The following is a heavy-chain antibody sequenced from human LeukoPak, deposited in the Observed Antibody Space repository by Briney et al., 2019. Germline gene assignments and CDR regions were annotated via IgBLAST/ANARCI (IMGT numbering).Heavy chain of an antibody. CDR3: ASGGSGYYPNAFDI. V-gene: IGHV1-69*05. D-gene: IGHD3-22*01. Sequence: ASVKVSCKASGGTFSSYAISWVRQAPGQGLEWMGGIIPIFGTANYAQKFQGRVTITTDESTSTAYMELSSLRSEDTAVYYCASGGSGYYPNAFDIWGQGTMVTVSS. J-gene: IGHJ3*02. CDR1: GGTFSSYA. CDR2: IIPIFGTA.